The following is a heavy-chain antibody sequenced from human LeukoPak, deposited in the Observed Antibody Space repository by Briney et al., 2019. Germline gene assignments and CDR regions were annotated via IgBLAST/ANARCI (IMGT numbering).Heavy chain of an antibody. CDR1: GFTFDDYA. CDR3: ARDWHYYYYYGMDV. Sequence: GGSLRLSCAASGFTFDDYAMHWVRQAPGKGLEWVSGISWDSGNIGYADSVKGRFTISRDNAKNSLYLQMNSLRAEDTAVYYCARDWHYYYYYGMDVWGQGTTVTVSS. V-gene: IGHV3-9*01. CDR2: ISWDSGNI. J-gene: IGHJ6*02.